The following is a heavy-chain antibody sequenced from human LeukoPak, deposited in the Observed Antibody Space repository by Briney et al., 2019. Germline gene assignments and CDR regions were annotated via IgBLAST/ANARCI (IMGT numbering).Heavy chain of an antibody. Sequence: GGSLGLSCAASGFTFNNYAMSWVRQAPGKGLEWVSAISDSGGYTYYADSVKGRFTISRDNSKNTLYLQMNSLRAEDTAVYYCARQDPYTSGWYPWGQGTLVTVSS. D-gene: IGHD6-19*01. CDR2: ISDSGGYT. V-gene: IGHV3-23*01. CDR3: ARQDPYTSGWYP. CDR1: GFTFNNYA. J-gene: IGHJ5*02.